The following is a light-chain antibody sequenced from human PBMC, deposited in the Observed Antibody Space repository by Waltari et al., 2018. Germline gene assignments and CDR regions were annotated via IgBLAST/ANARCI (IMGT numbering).Light chain of an antibody. CDR3: HSRETFSTRL. CDR1: SLRSYY. V-gene: IGLV3-19*01. J-gene: IGLJ2*01. CDR2: GPD. Sequence: SSDLTQDPSLSVALGQPVRITCPGDSLRSYYASWYQQRPGQAPILVLYGPDNRPSGIPDRFSGSTSGNTASLTITGAQAEDEADYYCHSRETFSTRLFGGGTRLTV.